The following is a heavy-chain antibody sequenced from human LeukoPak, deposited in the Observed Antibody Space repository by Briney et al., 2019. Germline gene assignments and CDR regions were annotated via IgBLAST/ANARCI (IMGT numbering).Heavy chain of an antibody. CDR3: ARTIQGYCSSTSCSTPDYFDY. CDR1: GYTFTSYG. J-gene: IGHJ4*02. CDR2: ISAYNGNT. D-gene: IGHD2-2*01. V-gene: IGHV1-18*01. Sequence: ASVKVSCKASGYTFTSYGISWVRQAPGQGLEWMGWISAYNGNTNYAQKLQGRVTMTTDTSTSTAYMELRSLRSDDTAVYYCARTIQGYCSSTSCSTPDYFDYWGQGTLVTVSS.